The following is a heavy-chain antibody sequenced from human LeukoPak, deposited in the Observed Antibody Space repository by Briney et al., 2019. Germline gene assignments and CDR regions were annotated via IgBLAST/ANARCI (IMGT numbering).Heavy chain of an antibody. J-gene: IGHJ4*02. CDR2: INPSGSIT. CDR3: ARERDDYALDY. D-gene: IGHD4/OR15-4a*01. V-gene: IGHV1-46*01. CDR1: GYTFSSYY. Sequence: ASVKVSCKASGYTFSSYYMHWVRQAPGPGLEWMGLINPSGSITSYAQKFQGRVTMTRDTSTSTVYMELSSLRSEDTAVYYCARERDDYALDYWGQGTLVTVSS.